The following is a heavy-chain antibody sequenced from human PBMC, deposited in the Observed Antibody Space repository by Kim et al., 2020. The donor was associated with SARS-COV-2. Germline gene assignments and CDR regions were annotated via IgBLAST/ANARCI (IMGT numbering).Heavy chain of an antibody. D-gene: IGHD3-10*01. CDR2: ITGSGKSV. Sequence: GGSLRLSCAASGFTFSDFGMSWMRQVPGKGLEWVSDITGSGKSVRYAGSVKGRFTISRDNAKNSLYLQIDSLRAEETAIYYCATYYYASGTSTWGQGTLVTVSS. CDR1: GFTFSDFG. J-gene: IGHJ5*02. V-gene: IGHV3-11*01. CDR3: ATYYYASGTST.